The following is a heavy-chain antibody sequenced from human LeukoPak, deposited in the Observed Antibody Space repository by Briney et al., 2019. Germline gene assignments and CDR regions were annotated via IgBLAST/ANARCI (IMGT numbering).Heavy chain of an antibody. CDR3: ARDCGGWGFDP. CDR1: GGSISSGSYY. CDR2: VYISGST. Sequence: SETLSLTWTVSGGSISSGSYYWSWIRRPAGKGLEWIGRVYISGSTNYNPSLKSRVTISVDTSKNQFSLKLSPVTAADTAVYYRARDCGGWGFDPWGQGTLVTVSS. D-gene: IGHD2-21*01. J-gene: IGHJ5*02. V-gene: IGHV4-61*02.